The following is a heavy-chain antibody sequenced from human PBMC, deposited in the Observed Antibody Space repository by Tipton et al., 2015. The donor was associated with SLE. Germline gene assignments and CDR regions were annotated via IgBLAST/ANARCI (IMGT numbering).Heavy chain of an antibody. Sequence: SLRLSCAASGFTFSSYAMSWVRQAPGKGLEWVSAISGSGGSTYYAQKFQGRVTMTRDTSTSTAYMELRSLRSDDTAVYYCARGYSSSFDYWGQGTLVTVSS. CDR3: ARGYSSSFDY. CDR1: GFTFSSYA. V-gene: IGHV3-23*01. CDR2: ISGSGGST. D-gene: IGHD6-13*01. J-gene: IGHJ4*02.